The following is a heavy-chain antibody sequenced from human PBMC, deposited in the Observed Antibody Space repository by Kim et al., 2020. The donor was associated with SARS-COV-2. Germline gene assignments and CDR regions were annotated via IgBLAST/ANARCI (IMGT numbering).Heavy chain of an antibody. Sequence: QKVQSRVTMTRDTSTSTVYMELSSLRSEDTAVYYCARAVWFGELSGWFDPWGQGTLVTVSS. CDR3: ARAVWFGELSGWFDP. V-gene: IGHV1-46*01. J-gene: IGHJ5*02. D-gene: IGHD3-10*01.